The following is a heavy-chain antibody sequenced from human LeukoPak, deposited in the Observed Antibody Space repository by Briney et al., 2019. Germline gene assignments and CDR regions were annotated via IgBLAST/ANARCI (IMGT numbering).Heavy chain of an antibody. CDR1: GGSSRGYY. J-gene: IGHJ4*02. CDR2: INDSGSP. CDR3: ARGGLYYFDY. Sequence: PSETLSFTCAVYGGSSRGYYWNWLWIRQSPGKGLEWIGEINDSGSPNYNPSLKSRVTISENKSLNQFSLRLSSVTAADTAVYYCARGGLYYFDYWGQGTLVTVSS. V-gene: IGHV4-34*01.